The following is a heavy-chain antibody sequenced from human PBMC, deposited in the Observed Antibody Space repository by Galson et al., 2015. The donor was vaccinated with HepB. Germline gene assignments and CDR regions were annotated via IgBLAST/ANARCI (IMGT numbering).Heavy chain of an antibody. D-gene: IGHD4-23*01. V-gene: IGHV1-46*01. CDR2: INPSGGST. CDR1: GYTFTSYY. Sequence: SVKVSCKASGYTFTSYYMHWVRQAPGQGLEWMGIINPSGGSTSYAQKFQGRVTMTRNTSISTAYMELSSLRSEDTAVYYCARTVGGNSIDYWGQGTLVTVSS. CDR3: ARTVGGNSIDY. J-gene: IGHJ4*02.